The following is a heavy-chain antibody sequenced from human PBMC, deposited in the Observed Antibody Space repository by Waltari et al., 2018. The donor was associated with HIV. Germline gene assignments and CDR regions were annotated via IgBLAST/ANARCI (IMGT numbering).Heavy chain of an antibody. CDR1: GLTFSRDA. V-gene: IGHV3-23*01. Sequence: EVQLLESGGGLVQPGGSLRLFCAASGLTFSRDAMRWVRQAPGKGLEWVSAISAGGVSTYYADSVKGRFTISRDNSKNTVYLQMNSLRGEDTAVYYCARDLGGYWYFDLWGRGTLVTVSS. CDR2: ISAGGVST. J-gene: IGHJ2*01. D-gene: IGHD3-16*01. CDR3: ARDLGGYWYFDL.